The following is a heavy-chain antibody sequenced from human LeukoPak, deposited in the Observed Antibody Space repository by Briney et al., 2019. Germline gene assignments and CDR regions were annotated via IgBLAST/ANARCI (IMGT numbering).Heavy chain of an antibody. D-gene: IGHD6-6*01. Sequence: GASVRVSCTASGYTFTIYDINCVRQATGQGLEWMGWMNPNSGNTGYAQKFQGRVTMTRNTSISTAYMELSSLRSEDTAVYYCARGIAAHYFDYWGQGTLVTVSS. CDR1: GYTFTIYD. V-gene: IGHV1-8*01. CDR2: MNPNSGNT. J-gene: IGHJ4*02. CDR3: ARGIAAHYFDY.